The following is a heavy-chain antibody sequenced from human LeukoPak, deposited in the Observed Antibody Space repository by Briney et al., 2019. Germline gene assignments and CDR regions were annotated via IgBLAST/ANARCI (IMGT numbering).Heavy chain of an antibody. CDR3: ARGLASCGGDCYSIDY. CDR1: GDSISSGSYY. Sequence: PSQTLSLTCTVSGDSISSGSYYWSWIRQPPGKGLEWIGYIYYSGSTNYNPSLKSRVTISVDTSKNQFSLKLSSVTAADTAVYYCARGLASCGGDCYSIDYWGQGTLVTVSS. J-gene: IGHJ4*02. V-gene: IGHV4-61*01. D-gene: IGHD2-21*02. CDR2: IYYSGST.